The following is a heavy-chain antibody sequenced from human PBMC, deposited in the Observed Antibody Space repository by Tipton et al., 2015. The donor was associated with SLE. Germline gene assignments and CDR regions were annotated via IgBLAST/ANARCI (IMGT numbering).Heavy chain of an antibody. CDR3: ARDFLYSSSWYSLDP. CDR1: GFTVSSNY. D-gene: IGHD6-13*01. Sequence: SLRLSCAASGFTVSSNYMSWVRQAPGKGLEWVSVIYSGGRTYYTDSVKGRFTISRDNSKNTLYLQMNSLRAEDTAVYYCARDFLYSSSWYSLDPWGQGTLVTVSS. V-gene: IGHV3-53*01. J-gene: IGHJ5*02. CDR2: IYSGGRT.